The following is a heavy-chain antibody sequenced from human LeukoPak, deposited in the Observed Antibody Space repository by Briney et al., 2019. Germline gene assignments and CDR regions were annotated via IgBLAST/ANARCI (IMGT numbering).Heavy chain of an antibody. V-gene: IGHV4-59*01. D-gene: IGHD6-13*01. CDR1: GGSISSYY. J-gene: IGHJ4*02. CDR3: ARVTGYRIEDYFDY. Sequence: SETLSLTCTASGGSISSYYWSWIRQPPGKGLEWIGYIYYSRSTNYNPSLKSRVTISVDTSKNQFSLKLSSVTAADTAVYYCARVTGYRIEDYFDYWGQGTLVTVSS. CDR2: IYYSRST.